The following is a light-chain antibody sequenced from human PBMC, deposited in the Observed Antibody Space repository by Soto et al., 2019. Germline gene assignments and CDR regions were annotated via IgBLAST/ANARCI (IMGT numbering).Light chain of an antibody. CDR1: SXNIGINT. J-gene: IGLJ1*01. CDR2: GNN. CDR3: ATWDDSLDVHV. V-gene: IGLV1-44*01. Sequence: QSVLTQPPSASGTPGQTITISCSGGSXNIGINTVSWYEHLPGTAPRLLIYGNNQRPSGVPDRFSGSKSGTSASLAISGLQSEDEAHYYCATWDDSLDVHVFRTGTKVTVL.